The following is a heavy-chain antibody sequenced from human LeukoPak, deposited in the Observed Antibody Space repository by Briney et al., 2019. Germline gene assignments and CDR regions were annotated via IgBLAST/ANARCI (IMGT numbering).Heavy chain of an antibody. D-gene: IGHD6-19*01. J-gene: IGHJ4*02. CDR3: ARSSGRYDTDY. CDR2: INPNTGGT. Sequence: ASVKVSCKASGYTFTGYYIHWVRQAPGQGLEWMGWINPNTGGTNYAQKFQGWVTMTRDTSISTAYMELSRLTSDDTAVYYCARSSGRYDTDYWGQGTLVTVSS. CDR1: GYTFTGYY. V-gene: IGHV1-2*04.